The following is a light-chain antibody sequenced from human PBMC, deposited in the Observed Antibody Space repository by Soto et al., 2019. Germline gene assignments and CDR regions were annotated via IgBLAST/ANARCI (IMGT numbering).Light chain of an antibody. CDR1: QSVSRS. J-gene: IGKJ4*01. V-gene: IGKV3-11*01. CDR2: DAS. Sequence: EIVMAQSPATLSVSPGERATLSCSASQSVSRSLAWYQQKPGQAPRLLIYDASNRATGIPARFSGSGSGTDFTLIISSLEPEDFAVYYCQQRSNWPFLTFGGGTKV. CDR3: QQRSNWPFLT.